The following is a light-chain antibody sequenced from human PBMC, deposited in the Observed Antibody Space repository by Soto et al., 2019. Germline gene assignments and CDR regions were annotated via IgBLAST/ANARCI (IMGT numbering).Light chain of an antibody. Sequence: QSVLTQPASVSGSPGQSIIISCSGTSSDVGSYNFVSWYQQYPGRAPKLIIYDVTKRPSGVPNRFSGSTSGNTASLTISGLQAEDEADYYCCSYAGTTPVVFGGGTQLTVL. CDR1: SSDVGSYNF. V-gene: IGLV2-23*02. CDR2: DVT. J-gene: IGLJ2*01. CDR3: CSYAGTTPVV.